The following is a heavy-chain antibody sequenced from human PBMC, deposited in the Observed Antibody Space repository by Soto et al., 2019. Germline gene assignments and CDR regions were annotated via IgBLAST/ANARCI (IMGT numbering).Heavy chain of an antibody. CDR2: ISPSNGKT. CDR1: GYTFTTCG. CDR3: ARDWFCSGGSCSNCFDP. V-gene: IGHV1-18*01. Sequence: ASVKVSCKASGYTFTTCGISWVRQAPGQGLEWVGWISPSNGKTNYAQKHQGRVTMTTDTSTSTAYMELTSLRSDDTAVYYCARDWFCSGGSCSNCFDPWGQGTLVTVSS. J-gene: IGHJ5*02. D-gene: IGHD2-15*01.